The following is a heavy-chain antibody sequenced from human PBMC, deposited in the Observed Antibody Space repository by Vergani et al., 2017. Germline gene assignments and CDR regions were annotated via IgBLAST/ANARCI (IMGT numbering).Heavy chain of an antibody. CDR2: IIPIFGTA. D-gene: IGHD6-13*01. CDR1: GGTFSSYA. J-gene: IGHJ5*02. V-gene: IGHV1-69*01. Sequence: QVQLVQSGAEVKKPGSSLKVSCKASGGTFSSYAISWVRQAPGQGLEWMGGIIPIFGTANYAQKFQGRVTTTADESTSTAYMELNSLRSEDTAVYYCARSDLYAYSSSWYQGRGWFDPWGQGTLVTVSS. CDR3: ARSDLYAYSSSWYQGRGWFDP.